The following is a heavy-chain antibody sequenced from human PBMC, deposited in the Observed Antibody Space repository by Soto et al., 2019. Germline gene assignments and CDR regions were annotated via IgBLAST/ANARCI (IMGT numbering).Heavy chain of an antibody. CDR1: VYSFTYYW. V-gene: IGHV5-51*01. J-gene: IGHJ6*02. Sequence: GESLKISCDTSVYSFTYYWIAWVRQMPVQGLEWMGIIYPGDSHTRYSPSFQGQVTISVDKYNRTCYLQWSSLKVSETAIYYCVKMGDISTYGHMWFMLHKGLDVWGLGPTVSISS. CDR3: VKMGDISTYGHMWFMLHKGLDV. D-gene: IGHD3-16*01. CDR2: IYPGDSHT.